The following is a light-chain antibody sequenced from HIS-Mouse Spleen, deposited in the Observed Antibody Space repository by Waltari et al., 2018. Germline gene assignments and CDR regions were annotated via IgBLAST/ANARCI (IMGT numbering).Light chain of an antibody. CDR2: RNN. J-gene: IGLJ3*02. Sequence: QSVLTQPPSASGTPGQRVTIPCSGSRPNIGSNSVILYQQLPGTAPKLLNYRNNQRPSGVPDRFSGSKSGTSASLAISGLRSEDEADYYCAAWDDSLSGPVFGGGTKLTVL. V-gene: IGLV1-47*01. CDR1: RPNIGSNS. CDR3: AAWDDSLSGPV.